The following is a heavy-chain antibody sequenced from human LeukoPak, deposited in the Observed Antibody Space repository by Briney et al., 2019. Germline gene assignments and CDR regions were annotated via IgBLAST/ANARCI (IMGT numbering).Heavy chain of an antibody. J-gene: IGHJ2*01. CDR3: AKEVLDYEIPYWYFDL. CDR2: INGDSDYT. D-gene: IGHD4-17*01. Sequence: PGRSLRLSCAASGLTFSTYTMSWVRQAPGKGLEWVSAINGDSDYTYYADSVKGRFTISRDNFKNTLYLQMNSLRAEDTAIYHCAKEVLDYEIPYWYFDLWGRGTLVTVSS. V-gene: IGHV3-23*01. CDR1: GLTFSTYT.